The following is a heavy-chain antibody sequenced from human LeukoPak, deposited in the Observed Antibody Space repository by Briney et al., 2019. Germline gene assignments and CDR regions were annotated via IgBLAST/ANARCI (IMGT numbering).Heavy chain of an antibody. CDR1: GFTFRTHG. Sequence: GGSLRLSCAASGFTFRTHGMNWVRQAPGKGLEWVSGINPSGDRTYYADSVKGRFTISRDNSKNTVYLQMNSLRAEDTAVYYCAKDGPDGPRTYYDFWSGYYTYSDYWGQGTLVTVSS. J-gene: IGHJ4*02. CDR3: AKDGPDGPRTYYDFWSGYYTYSDY. D-gene: IGHD3-3*01. V-gene: IGHV3-23*01. CDR2: INPSGDRT.